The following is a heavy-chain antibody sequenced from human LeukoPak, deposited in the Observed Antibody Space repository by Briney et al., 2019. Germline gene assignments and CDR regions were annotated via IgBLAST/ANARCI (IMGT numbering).Heavy chain of an antibody. D-gene: IGHD6-19*01. CDR3: AREGAVDGIFYYYMDV. V-gene: IGHV3-74*01. CDR1: GFTFSTYW. Sequence: GGSLRLSCAASGFTFSTYWMHWVRHAPGKGLVWVSRINGDGSVRDYADSVKGRFNISRDNAKNTLFLHMNSLRGEDTAVYYCAREGAVDGIFYYYMDVWGKGTTVTVSS. J-gene: IGHJ6*03. CDR2: INGDGSVR.